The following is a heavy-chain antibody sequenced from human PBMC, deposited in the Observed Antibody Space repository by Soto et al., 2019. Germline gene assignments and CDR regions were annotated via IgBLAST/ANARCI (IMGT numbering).Heavy chain of an antibody. Sequence: PGESLKISCKGSGYSFTSYWISWVRQMPGKGLEWMGRIVPSDSYTNYSPSFQGHVTISADKSISTAYLQWSSLKASDTAMYYCARTTMVRGVISVNYYGMDVWGQGTTVTVSS. CDR2: IVPSDSYT. CDR1: GYSFTSYW. CDR3: ARTTMVRGVISVNYYGMDV. V-gene: IGHV5-10-1*01. D-gene: IGHD3-10*01. J-gene: IGHJ6*02.